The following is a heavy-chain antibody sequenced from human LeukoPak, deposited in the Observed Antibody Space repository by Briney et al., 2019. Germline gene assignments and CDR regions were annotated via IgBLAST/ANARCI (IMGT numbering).Heavy chain of an antibody. CDR2: INSDGSEG. D-gene: IGHD1-26*01. V-gene: IGHV3-7*03. Sequence: GGSLRLSCAVSGFTFSGFWMSWSRQAPGKGLEWVASINSDGSEGYYADVVKGRFTISRDNAKNSLYLQINSLRAEDTAVYYCARDPVEWEQLLDYWGQGTLVTVSS. CDR3: ARDPVEWEQLLDY. J-gene: IGHJ4*02. CDR1: GFTFSGFW.